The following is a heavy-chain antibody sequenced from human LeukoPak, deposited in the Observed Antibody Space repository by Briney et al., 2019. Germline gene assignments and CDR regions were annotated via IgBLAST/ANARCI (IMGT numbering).Heavy chain of an antibody. CDR2: ISGSGATT. D-gene: IGHD6-19*01. CDR3: VKNLRLVISVAGTPRDAFDI. V-gene: IGHV3-23*01. J-gene: IGHJ3*02. Sequence: GGSQRLSCAASGFSFSSYAMSWVRQAPRKGLEWVSFISGSGATTYYVDSVKGRFTISRDNSQNTVYLQMNTLTDEDTAVYYCVKNLRLVISVAGTPRDAFDIWGQGTVVTVSS. CDR1: GFSFSSYA.